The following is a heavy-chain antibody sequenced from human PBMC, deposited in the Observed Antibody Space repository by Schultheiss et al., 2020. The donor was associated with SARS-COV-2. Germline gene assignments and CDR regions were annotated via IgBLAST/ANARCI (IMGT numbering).Heavy chain of an antibody. CDR2: IYYSGST. CDR3: ARGGKLGDIVVVPAAEAPYYYYYYGMDV. J-gene: IGHJ6*02. V-gene: IGHV4-61*05. D-gene: IGHD2-2*01. CDR1: GGSISSSSDY. Sequence: SETLSLTCTVSGGSISSSSDYWSWIRQPPGKGLEWIGYIYYSGSTNYNPSLKSRVTISVDTSKNQFSLKLSSVTAADTAVYYCARGGKLGDIVVVPAAEAPYYYYYYGMDVWGQGTTVTVSS.